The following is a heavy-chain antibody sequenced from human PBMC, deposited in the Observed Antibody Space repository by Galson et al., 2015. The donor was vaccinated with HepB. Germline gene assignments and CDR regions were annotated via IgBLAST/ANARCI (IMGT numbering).Heavy chain of an antibody. CDR3: AKDIHRGPYDSSGYYYPLGAFDI. D-gene: IGHD3-22*01. CDR1: GFTFSSYA. CDR2: ISGSGGST. J-gene: IGHJ3*02. Sequence: SLRLSCAASGFTFSSYAMSWVRQAPGKGLEWVSAISGSGGSTYYADSVKGRFTISRDNSKNTLYLQMNSLRAEDTAVYYCAKDIHRGPYDSSGYYYPLGAFDIWGQGTMVTVSS. V-gene: IGHV3-23*01.